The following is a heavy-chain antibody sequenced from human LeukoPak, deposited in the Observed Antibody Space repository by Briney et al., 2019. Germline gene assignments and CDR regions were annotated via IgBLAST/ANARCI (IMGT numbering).Heavy chain of an antibody. CDR3: ARGIAVDGRDYYYGMDV. CDR2: ISSSGSTI. V-gene: IGHV3-48*03. D-gene: IGHD6-19*01. CDR1: GFTFSSYE. Sequence: GGSLRLSCAASGFTFSSYEMNWVRQAPGKGLEWVSYISSSGSTIYYADSVKGRFTISRDNAKNSLYLQMNSLRAEDTAVYYCARGIAVDGRDYYYGMDVWGQGTTVTVSS. J-gene: IGHJ6*02.